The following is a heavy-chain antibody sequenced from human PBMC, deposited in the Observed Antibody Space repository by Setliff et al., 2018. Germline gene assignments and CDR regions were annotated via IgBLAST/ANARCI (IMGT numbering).Heavy chain of an antibody. J-gene: IGHJ4*02. CDR1: GGSISSHY. Sequence: SETLSLTCTVSGGSISSHYWTWIRQPAGKGLEWIGRLYTSGTTYYNPSLKSRVTIFVDTSKNQFSLNLNSVTAADTGVYYCASCRYQVPYDYWGQGILVTVSS. D-gene: IGHD2-2*01. V-gene: IGHV4-4*07. CDR3: ASCRYQVPYDY. CDR2: LYTSGTT.